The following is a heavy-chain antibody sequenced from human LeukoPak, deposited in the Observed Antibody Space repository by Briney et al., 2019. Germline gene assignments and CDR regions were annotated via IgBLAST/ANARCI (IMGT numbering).Heavy chain of an antibody. CDR2: IYYSGST. CDR1: GGSISSYY. J-gene: IGHJ3*02. CDR3: ARAGGSYYSDAFDI. Sequence: PSVTLSLTCTVSGGSISSYYWSWIRQPPGKGLEWVGYIYYSGSTNYNPSLKSRVTISEDTSKNQFSLKLSSVTAADSAVYYCARAGGSYYSDAFDIWGQGTMVTVSS. D-gene: IGHD1-26*01. V-gene: IGHV4-59*01.